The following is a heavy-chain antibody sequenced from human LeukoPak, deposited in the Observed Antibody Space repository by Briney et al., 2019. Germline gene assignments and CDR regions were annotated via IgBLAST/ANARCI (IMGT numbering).Heavy chain of an antibody. CDR2: ISYDGSTK. J-gene: IGHJ3*02. CDR1: GFTFSSYG. V-gene: IGHV3-30*03. D-gene: IGHD2-21*02. Sequence: GGSLRLSCAASGFTFSSYGMHWVRQAPGKGLEWVAVISYDGSTKYYADSVKGRFTISRDNSNNTLDLHMNSLRTEDTAVYYCAREESLVVVTARDAFDMWGQGTMITVSS. CDR3: AREESLVVVTARDAFDM.